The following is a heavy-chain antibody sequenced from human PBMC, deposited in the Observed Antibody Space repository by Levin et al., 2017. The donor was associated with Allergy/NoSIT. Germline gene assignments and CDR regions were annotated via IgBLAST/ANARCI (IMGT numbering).Heavy chain of an antibody. CDR3: ACRGYYYDSRGEDV. CDR1: GGSISSYY. J-gene: IGHJ6*02. CDR2: IYYSGST. Sequence: SETLSLTCTVSGGSISSYYWSWIRQPPGKGLEWIGYIYYSGSTNYNPSLKSRVTISVDTSKNQFSLKLSSVTAADTAVYYCACRGYYYDSRGEDVWGQGTTVTVSS. D-gene: IGHD3-22*01. V-gene: IGHV4-59*01.